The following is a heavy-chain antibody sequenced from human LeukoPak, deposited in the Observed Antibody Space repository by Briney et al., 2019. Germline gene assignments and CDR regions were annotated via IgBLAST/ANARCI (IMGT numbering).Heavy chain of an antibody. CDR2: ISATGGGA. Sequence: GGSLRLSCAASGFTFKNFAMTWVRQAPGKGLEWVSTISATGGGAYYADSVKGRFTISRDNSKDTLSLQMNTLRAEDTAVYYCAKDVRRAEYCSGTTCYTSSFDYWGQGTLVTVSS. V-gene: IGHV3-23*01. CDR1: GFTFKNFA. J-gene: IGHJ4*02. D-gene: IGHD2-2*02. CDR3: AKDVRRAEYCSGTTCYTSSFDY.